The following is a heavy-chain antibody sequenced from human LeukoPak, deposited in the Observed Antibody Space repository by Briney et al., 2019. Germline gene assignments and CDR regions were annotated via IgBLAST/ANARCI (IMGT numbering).Heavy chain of an antibody. CDR2: IKQDGSEK. Sequence: PGGSLRLSCAASGFTFSSYWMSWVRQAPGKGLEWVANIKQDGSEKYYVDSVKGRFTTSRDNAKNSLYLQMYSLRAEDTAVYYCARVPNLVGNNWFDPWGQGTLVTVSP. CDR3: ARVPNLVGNNWFDP. CDR1: GFTFSSYW. V-gene: IGHV3-7*01. D-gene: IGHD1-7*01. J-gene: IGHJ5*02.